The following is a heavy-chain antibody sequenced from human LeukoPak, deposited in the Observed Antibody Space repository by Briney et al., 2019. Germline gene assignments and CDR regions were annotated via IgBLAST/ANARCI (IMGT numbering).Heavy chain of an antibody. J-gene: IGHJ3*02. Sequence: GGSLRLSCAASGFSFSTYSMNWARHAPGKGREWVSHIGEDVGYIYYTDSGKGPFIIYRDNAMYSMCLQINCLTTKHTAVTYCARSFDIWGQGTRVTVSS. CDR2: IGEDVGYI. CDR1: GFSFSTYS. CDR3: ARSFDI. V-gene: IGHV3-21*05.